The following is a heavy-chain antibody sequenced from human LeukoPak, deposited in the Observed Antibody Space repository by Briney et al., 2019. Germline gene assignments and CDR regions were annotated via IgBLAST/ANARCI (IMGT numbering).Heavy chain of an antibody. CDR1: GFTFSNNW. V-gene: IGHV3-74*01. D-gene: IGHD1-26*01. CDR3: AKDLVGGPDY. J-gene: IGHJ4*02. CDR2: INTDGSTT. Sequence: GGSLRLSCAASGFTFSNNWMHWVRQAPGKGLVWVSHINTDGSTTGYADSVKGRFTISRDNAKNTLYLQMNSLRAEDTAVYYCAKDLVGGPDYWGQGTPVTVSS.